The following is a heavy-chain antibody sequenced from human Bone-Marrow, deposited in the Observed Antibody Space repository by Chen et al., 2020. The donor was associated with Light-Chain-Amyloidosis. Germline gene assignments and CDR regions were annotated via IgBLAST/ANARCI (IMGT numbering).Heavy chain of an antibody. D-gene: IGHD3-16*01. V-gene: IGHV4-38-2*02. Sequence: QVQLQESGPGLVKPSETLALTCTVSGGSFSSNYLWGWIRQPPGKGLEWIASMYHSGTTYYNSSLMSRVTISMDTSKNHFSLKVTSVTAEDTAVYYCARYYGTVHVWAFDIWGQGTMVTVS. CDR3: ARYYGTVHVWAFDI. CDR2: MYHSGTT. J-gene: IGHJ3*02. CDR1: GGSFSSNYL.